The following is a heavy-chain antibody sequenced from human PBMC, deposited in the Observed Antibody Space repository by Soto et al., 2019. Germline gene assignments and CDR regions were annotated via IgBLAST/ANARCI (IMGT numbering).Heavy chain of an antibody. CDR2: IYYSGST. V-gene: IGHV4-39*01. CDR3: ARQAPSSSWYVVRFGGRWFDP. CDR1: GGSISSSSYY. J-gene: IGHJ5*02. D-gene: IGHD6-13*01. Sequence: SETLSLTCTVSGGSISSSSYYWGWIRQPPGKGLEWIGSIYYSGSTYYNPSLKSRVTISVDTSKNQFSLKLSSVTAADTAVYYFARQAPSSSWYVVRFGGRWFDPWGQGTLVTVSS.